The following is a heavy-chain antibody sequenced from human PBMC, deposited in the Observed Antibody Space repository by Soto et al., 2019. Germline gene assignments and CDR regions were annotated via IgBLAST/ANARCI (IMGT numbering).Heavy chain of an antibody. Sequence: QVQLVESGGDLVKPGGSLRLSCVASGFTFRDYYMSWIRQAPGKGLEWVSYISSSGSTIYYADSVKGRFTITRDNTKNSLYLQMNSLRADDTAVYYCARDEGGSSWYRLDALDIWGQGTMVTDSS. J-gene: IGHJ3*02. CDR3: ARDEGGSSWYRLDALDI. V-gene: IGHV3-11*01. D-gene: IGHD6-13*01. CDR2: ISSSGSTI. CDR1: GFTFRDYY.